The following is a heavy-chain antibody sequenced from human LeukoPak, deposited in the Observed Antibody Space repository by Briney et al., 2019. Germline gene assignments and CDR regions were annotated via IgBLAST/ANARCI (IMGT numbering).Heavy chain of an antibody. V-gene: IGHV3-7*01. D-gene: IGHD2-15*01. CDR1: GCAFSDFW. CDR3: ATSHDSAGNN. CDR2: KRHDGNAK. J-gene: IGHJ4*02. Sequence: GGSLRLSCAVSGCAFSDFWMSWIRQPPGQGLEWVANKRHDGNAKNYVPSVRSRFTISRDNAKNPLYLQMNSLTVEDTAVYYCATSHDSAGNNWGQGTLVTVSS.